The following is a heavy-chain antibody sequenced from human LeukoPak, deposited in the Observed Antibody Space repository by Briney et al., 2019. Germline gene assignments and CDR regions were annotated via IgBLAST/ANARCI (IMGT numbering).Heavy chain of an antibody. V-gene: IGHV4-59*01. CDR1: GGTFSGYY. D-gene: IGHD4/OR15-4a*01. J-gene: IGHJ4*02. Sequence: PSEALSLTCAGYGGTFSGYYWSWIRQPPGKGLELIGYIFYSGSTKYNPSLKSRVTILVDTSKNQFSLKLSSVTAADTAVYYCARVMDHGYSDYWGQGTLVTVSS. CDR2: IFYSGST. CDR3: ARVMDHGYSDY.